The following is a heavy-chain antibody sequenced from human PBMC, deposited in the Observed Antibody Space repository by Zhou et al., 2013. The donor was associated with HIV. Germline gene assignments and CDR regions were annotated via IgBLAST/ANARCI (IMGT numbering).Heavy chain of an antibody. Sequence: QVQLVQSGAEVKKPGASVKVSCKASGYTFTSYYMHWVRQAPGQGLEWMGIINPSGGSTSYAQKFQGRVTMTRDTSTSTVYMELSSLRSEDTAVYYCARGRYYYDSSGYYPRVFGDYWGQGTLVTVSS. CDR2: INPSGGST. CDR3: ARGRYYYDSSGYYPRVFGDY. D-gene: IGHD3-22*01. V-gene: IGHV1-46*01. J-gene: IGHJ4*02. CDR1: GYTFTSYY.